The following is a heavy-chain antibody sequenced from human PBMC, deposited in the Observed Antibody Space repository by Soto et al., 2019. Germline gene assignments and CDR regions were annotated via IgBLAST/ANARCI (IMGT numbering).Heavy chain of an antibody. V-gene: IGHV1-2*02. J-gene: IGHJ4*02. CDR3: ARVDGYSYGLGGGH. Sequence: QVQLVQSGAEVKKPGASVKVSCKASGYTFTANYMHWVRQAPGQGLEWVGWINPNSGGTNYAQEFQGRVTMTRDTSINTAYMELSRLRSDDTAVYYCARVDGYSYGLGGGHWGQGTLVTVSA. CDR2: INPNSGGT. D-gene: IGHD5-18*01. CDR1: GYTFTANY.